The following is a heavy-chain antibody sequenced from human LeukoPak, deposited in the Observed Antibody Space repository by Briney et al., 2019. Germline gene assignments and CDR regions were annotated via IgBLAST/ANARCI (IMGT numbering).Heavy chain of an antibody. D-gene: IGHD5-18*01. J-gene: IGHJ4*02. Sequence: GGALRLSRADSGFTVSSNYMSWVRQAPRKGLEWVSVIYSGGSTHYADSVKGRFTISRHISRNTLSLQMNSLRAGDTALYYCAKVQYSYGIYYFDYWGQGTLVTVPS. V-gene: IGHV3-53*01. CDR2: IYSGGST. CDR3: AKVQYSYGIYYFDY. CDR1: GFTVSSNY.